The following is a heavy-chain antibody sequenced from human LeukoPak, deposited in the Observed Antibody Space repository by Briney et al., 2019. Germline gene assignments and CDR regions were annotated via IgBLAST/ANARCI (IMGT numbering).Heavy chain of an antibody. D-gene: IGHD2-2*01. CDR3: AREFYCSSTSCYVPDVYYYYYGMDV. V-gene: IGHV4-34*01. CDR1: GGSFSGYY. Sequence: PSETLSLTCAVYGGSFSGYYWSWIRQPPGKGLEWIGEINHSGSTNYNPSLKSRVTISVDTSKNQFSLKLSSVTAADTAVYYCAREFYCSSTSCYVPDVYYYYYGMDVWGKGITVTVSS. CDR2: INHSGST. J-gene: IGHJ6*04.